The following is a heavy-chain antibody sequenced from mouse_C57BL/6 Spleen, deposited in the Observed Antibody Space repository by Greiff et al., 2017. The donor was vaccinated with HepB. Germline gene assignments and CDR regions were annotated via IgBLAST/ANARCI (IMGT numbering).Heavy chain of an antibody. Sequence: EVKLQESGPGLVKPSQSLSLTCSVTGYSITSGYYWNWIRQFPGNKLEWMGYISYDGSNNYNPSLKNRISITRDTSKNQFFLKLNSVTTEDTATYYCAIAPHYYGYFDYWGQGTTLTVSS. D-gene: IGHD1-1*01. V-gene: IGHV3-6*01. J-gene: IGHJ2*01. CDR1: GYSITSGYY. CDR3: AIAPHYYGYFDY. CDR2: ISYDGSN.